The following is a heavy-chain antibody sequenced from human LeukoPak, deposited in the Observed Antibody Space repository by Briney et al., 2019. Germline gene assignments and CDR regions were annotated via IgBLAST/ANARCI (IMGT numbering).Heavy chain of an antibody. Sequence: SQTLSLTCTVSGGSISSGDYYWSWIRQPPGKGLEWIGYIYYSGSTYYNPSLKSRVTISVDTSKNQFSLKLSSVTAADTAVYYCARGGRAAVRFDLWGRGTLVTVSS. CDR3: ARGGRAAVRFDL. CDR1: GGSISSGDYY. V-gene: IGHV4-30-4*01. CDR2: IYYSGST. J-gene: IGHJ2*01. D-gene: IGHD1-26*01.